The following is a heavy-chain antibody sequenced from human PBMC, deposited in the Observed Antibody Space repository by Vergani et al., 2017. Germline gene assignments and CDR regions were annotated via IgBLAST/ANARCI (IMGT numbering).Heavy chain of an antibody. CDR1: GYTFTSYD. Sequence: QVQLVQSGAAVKKPGASVKVSCKASGYTFTSYDINWVRQATGQGLEWMGWMNPNSGNTGYAQKFQGRVTMTRNTSISTAYMELSSLRSEDTAVYYCARGITMVRGVSLGYWGQGTLVTVSS. J-gene: IGHJ4*02. CDR2: MNPNSGNT. V-gene: IGHV1-8*01. D-gene: IGHD3-10*01. CDR3: ARGITMVRGVSLGY.